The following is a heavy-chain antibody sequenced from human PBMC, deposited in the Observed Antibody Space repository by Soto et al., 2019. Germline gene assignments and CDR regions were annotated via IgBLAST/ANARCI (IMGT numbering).Heavy chain of an antibody. J-gene: IGHJ4*02. Sequence: GGSLRLSCAASGFTFSSYSMNWVRQAPGKGLEWVSLVSFDSNYVYYADSVKGRFTISRDNAKNSVYLQMNSLRAEDTAVYYCARERGWQLYFDYWGQGALVTVSS. V-gene: IGHV3-21*01. D-gene: IGHD6-13*01. CDR2: VSFDSNYV. CDR3: ARERGWQLYFDY. CDR1: GFTFSSYS.